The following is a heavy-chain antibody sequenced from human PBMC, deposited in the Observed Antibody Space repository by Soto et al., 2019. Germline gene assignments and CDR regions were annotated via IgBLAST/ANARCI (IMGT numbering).Heavy chain of an antibody. D-gene: IGHD5-12*01. CDR2: ISSSSTKI. J-gene: IGHJ6*02. CDR1: RFSFSSFS. V-gene: IGHV3-21*01. Sequence: EAQLVESGGGLVKPGGSLRLSCAASRFSFSSFSMNWVRQAPGKGLEWVSSISSSSTKIYYADSVKGRFTISRDDAKNSLYLQMNSLTAEDTAVYYCARDLHLRPIYYYYGMEVWGQGTTVTVSS. CDR3: ARDLHLRPIYYYYGMEV.